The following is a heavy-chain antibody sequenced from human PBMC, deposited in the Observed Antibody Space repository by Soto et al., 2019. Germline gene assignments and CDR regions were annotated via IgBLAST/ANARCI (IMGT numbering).Heavy chain of an antibody. CDR2: MNPTSGNT. CDR3: ASGDRDYRSYSVLDWFDP. D-gene: IGHD2-15*01. J-gene: IGHJ5*02. CDR1: GYTFTDSD. Sequence: QVQLVQSGAEVKKPGASVKVSCKTSGYTFTDSDINWVRQATGQGLEWMGWMNPTSGNTGYAQNFQGRVTMTMDPSITTDYMELSCLRSVDMAMYYCASGDRDYRSYSVLDWFDPWGQGTLVTVSS. V-gene: IGHV1-8*01.